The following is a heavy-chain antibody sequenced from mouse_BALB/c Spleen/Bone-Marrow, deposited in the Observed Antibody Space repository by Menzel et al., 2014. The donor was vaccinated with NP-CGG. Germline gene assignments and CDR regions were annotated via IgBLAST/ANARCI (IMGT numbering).Heavy chain of an antibody. CDR3: ARGENWDDFDV. CDR1: GFTFSSFG. CDR2: ISSGSTAI. D-gene: IGHD4-1*01. V-gene: IGHV5-17*02. Sequence: EVQGVESGGGLVQPGGSRKLSCAASGFTFSSFGMHWVRQAPEKGLEWVAYISSGSTAICYADTVKGQFTISRDNPKNTLFLQMTSLRSEDTAMYYCARGENWDDFDVWGAGTTVTVSS. J-gene: IGHJ1*01.